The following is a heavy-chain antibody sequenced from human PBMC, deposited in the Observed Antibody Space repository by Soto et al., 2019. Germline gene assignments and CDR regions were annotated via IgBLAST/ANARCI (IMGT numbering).Heavy chain of an antibody. CDR1: GFTFSSYA. D-gene: IGHD3-22*01. CDR3: AKPLPMIVVVIIGDAFDI. J-gene: IGHJ3*02. V-gene: IGHV3-23*01. Sequence: PGGSLRLSCAASGFTFSSYAMSWVRQAPGKGLEWVSAISGSGGSTYYADSVKGRFTISRDNSKNTLYLQMNSLRAEDTAVYYCAKPLPMIVVVIIGDAFDIWGKGQWSPSPQ. CDR2: ISGSGGST.